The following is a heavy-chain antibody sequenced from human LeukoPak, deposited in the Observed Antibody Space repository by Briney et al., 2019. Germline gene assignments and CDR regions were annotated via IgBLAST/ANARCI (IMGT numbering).Heavy chain of an antibody. CDR2: IYYTGST. D-gene: IGHD2-2*01. V-gene: IGHV4-59*01. Sequence: SETLSLTCTVSGGSISSYYWSRVRQPPGKGLEWIGYIYYTGSTNYNPSLKGRVTMSVDTSKNQFSLKVSSVTAADTAVYYCARYYASNWFDPWGQGTLVTVSS. CDR1: GGSISSYY. CDR3: ARYYASNWFDP. J-gene: IGHJ5*02.